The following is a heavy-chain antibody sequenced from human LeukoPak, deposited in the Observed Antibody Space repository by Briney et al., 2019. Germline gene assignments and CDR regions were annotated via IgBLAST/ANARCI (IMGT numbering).Heavy chain of an antibody. D-gene: IGHD3-9*01. CDR2: IRYDGSNK. CDR3: AKDRDILTGYRFDY. J-gene: IGHJ4*02. V-gene: IGHV3-30*02. Sequence: GGSLRLSCAASGFTFSSFAMHWVRQAPGKGLEWVAFIRYDGSNKYYADSVKGRFTISRDNSKNTLYLQMNSLRAEDTAVYYCAKDRDILTGYRFDYWGQGTLVTVSS. CDR1: GFTFSSFA.